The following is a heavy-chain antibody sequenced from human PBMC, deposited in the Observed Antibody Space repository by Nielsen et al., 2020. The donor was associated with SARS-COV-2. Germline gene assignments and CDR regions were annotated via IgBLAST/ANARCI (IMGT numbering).Heavy chain of an antibody. CDR2: LNAGNGNT. CDR1: GYTFTSYA. V-gene: IGHV1-3*01. Sequence: ASVKVSCKASGYTFTSYAMHWVRQAPGQRLEWMGWLNAGNGNTKYSQKFQGRVTMTEDTSTDTAYMELSSLRSDDTAVFFCALDRNQGTIDYWGQGTLVTVSS. CDR3: ALDRNQGTIDY. D-gene: IGHD1-7*01. J-gene: IGHJ4*02.